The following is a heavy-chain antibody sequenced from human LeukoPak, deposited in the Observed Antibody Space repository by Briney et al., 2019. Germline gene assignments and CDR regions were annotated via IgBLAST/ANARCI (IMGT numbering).Heavy chain of an antibody. J-gene: IGHJ4*02. CDR3: AKDPLVRGLTYDQ. V-gene: IGHV3-23*01. Sequence: PGGSLRLSCAASGFTFSSYVMSWVRQAPGKGLEWVSAISDSGYSTYYADSVKGRFTISRDNSKNTLYLQMNSLRAEDTAVYYCAKDPLVRGLTYDQWGQGTLVTVSS. CDR1: GFTFSSYV. CDR2: ISDSGYST. D-gene: IGHD3-10*01.